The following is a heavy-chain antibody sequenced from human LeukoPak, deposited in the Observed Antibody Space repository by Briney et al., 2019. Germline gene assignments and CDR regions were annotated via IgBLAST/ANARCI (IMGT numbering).Heavy chain of an antibody. CDR3: ATEGGSGSDLGDAFDI. V-gene: IGHV3-21*01. Sequence: GGSLRLSCAASGFTSSSYSINWVRQAPGKGLEWVSAINSGRNYIYYADSVKGRFTISRDNAKNSLYLQMNSLRAEDTAVYYCATEGGSGSDLGDAFDIWGQGTMVTVSS. D-gene: IGHD6-25*01. J-gene: IGHJ3*02. CDR1: GFTSSSYS. CDR2: INSGRNYI.